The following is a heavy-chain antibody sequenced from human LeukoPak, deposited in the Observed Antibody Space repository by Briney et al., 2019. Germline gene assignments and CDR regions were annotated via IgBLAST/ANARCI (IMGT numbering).Heavy chain of an antibody. CDR1: GFTFSSYG. CDR3: ARGLVWWHFFDY. J-gene: IGHJ4*02. CDR2: IRYDGSNK. D-gene: IGHD4/OR15-4a*01. Sequence: GGSLRLSCAASGFTFSSYGMHWVRQAPGKGLEWVAFIRYDGSNKYYADSVKGRFTISRDNSKNTLYLQMNSLRAEDTAVYYCARGLVWWHFFDYWGQGTLVTVSS. V-gene: IGHV3-30*02.